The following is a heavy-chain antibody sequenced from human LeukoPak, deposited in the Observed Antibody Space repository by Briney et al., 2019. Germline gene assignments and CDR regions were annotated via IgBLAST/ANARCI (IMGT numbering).Heavy chain of an antibody. CDR2: INQDGSKE. Sequence: GGSLRLSCAASGFTFSSYSMNWVRQAPGKGPEWVAHINQDGSKEYYMDSVKARFTISRDNAKSSLSLQMNSLRAEDTAVYYCVRDGGVSGYDLLDYWGQGTLVTVSS. D-gene: IGHD5-12*01. J-gene: IGHJ4*02. CDR3: VRDGGVSGYDLLDY. CDR1: GFTFSSYS. V-gene: IGHV3-7*01.